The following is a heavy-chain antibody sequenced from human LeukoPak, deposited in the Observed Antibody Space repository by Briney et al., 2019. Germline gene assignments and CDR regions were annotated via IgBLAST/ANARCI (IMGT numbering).Heavy chain of an antibody. Sequence: SETLSLTCTVSGGSVSSGSYYWSWIRQPPGKGLEWLGYIYYSGSTNYNPSLKSRVTISVDTSKNQFSLKLSSVTAADTAVYNCARVLYSSGWFDPWGQGTLVTVSS. CDR1: GGSVSSGSYY. D-gene: IGHD6-19*01. V-gene: IGHV4-61*01. CDR2: IYYSGST. J-gene: IGHJ5*02. CDR3: ARVLYSSGWFDP.